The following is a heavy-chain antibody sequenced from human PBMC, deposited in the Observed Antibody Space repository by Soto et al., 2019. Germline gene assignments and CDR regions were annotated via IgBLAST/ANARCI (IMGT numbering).Heavy chain of an antibody. CDR3: ARAPITIFGVVTLPLNYYYGIDV. D-gene: IGHD3-3*01. CDR2: IIPIFGTA. V-gene: IGHV1-69*13. J-gene: IGHJ6*02. Sequence: ASVKVSCKASGGTFSSYAISWVRQAPGQGLEWMGGIIPIFGTANYAQKFQGRVTITADESTSTAYMELSSLRSEDTAVYYCARAPITIFGVVTLPLNYYYGIDVWGQGTTVTVS. CDR1: GGTFSSYA.